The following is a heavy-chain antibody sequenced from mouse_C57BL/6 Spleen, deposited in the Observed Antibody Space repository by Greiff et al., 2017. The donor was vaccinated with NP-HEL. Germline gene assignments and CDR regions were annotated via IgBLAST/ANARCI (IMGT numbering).Heavy chain of an antibody. Sequence: VQLQQSGTVLARPGASVKMSCKTSGYTFTSYWMHWVKQRPGQGLEWIGAIYPGNSDTSYNQKFKGKAKLTAVTSASTAYMELSSRTNEDSAVYYCTREGGGYDLVSMDYWGQGTSVTVSS. D-gene: IGHD2-2*01. CDR1: GYTFTSYW. CDR3: TREGGGYDLVSMDY. CDR2: IYPGNSDT. V-gene: IGHV1-5*01. J-gene: IGHJ4*01.